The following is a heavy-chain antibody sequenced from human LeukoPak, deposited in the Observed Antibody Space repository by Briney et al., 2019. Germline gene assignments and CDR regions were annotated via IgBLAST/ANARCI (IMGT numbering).Heavy chain of an antibody. D-gene: IGHD1-14*01. Sequence: ASVKVSCKASGGTFSSYAISWVRQAPGQGLEWMGWINPNSGGTNYAQKFQGRVTMTRDTSISTAYMELSRLRSDDTAVYYCARDRSREPFDPWGQGTLVTVSS. CDR1: GGTFSSYA. CDR3: ARDRSREPFDP. CDR2: INPNSGGT. J-gene: IGHJ5*02. V-gene: IGHV1-2*02.